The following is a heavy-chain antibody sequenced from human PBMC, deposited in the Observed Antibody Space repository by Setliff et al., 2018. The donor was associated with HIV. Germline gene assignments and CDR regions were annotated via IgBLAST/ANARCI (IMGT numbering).Heavy chain of an antibody. Sequence: GGSLRLSCEASGFSFSSYTMNWVRQAPGKGLEWVAVIWYDGSNKYYADSVKGRFTISRDNSKNTLYLQMNSLRAEDTAVYYCAKDIYDSSGYYYGYWGQGTLVTVSS. V-gene: IGHV3-30*02. D-gene: IGHD3-22*01. J-gene: IGHJ4*02. CDR2: IWYDGSNK. CDR1: GFSFSSYT. CDR3: AKDIYDSSGYYYGY.